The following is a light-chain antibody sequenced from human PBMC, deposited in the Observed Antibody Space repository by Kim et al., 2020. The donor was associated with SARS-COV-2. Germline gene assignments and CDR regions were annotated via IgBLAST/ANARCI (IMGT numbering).Light chain of an antibody. CDR3: QQYYSTPYT. Sequence: RATINCKSSQSVLYSSNNQNYLACYQQKPGQPPMLLIYWASTREYGVPDRFSGSWSGTDFTLTISSLQAEDVAVYYCQQYYSTPYTFGQGTKLEI. CDR1: QSVLYSSNNQNY. CDR2: WAS. J-gene: IGKJ2*01. V-gene: IGKV4-1*01.